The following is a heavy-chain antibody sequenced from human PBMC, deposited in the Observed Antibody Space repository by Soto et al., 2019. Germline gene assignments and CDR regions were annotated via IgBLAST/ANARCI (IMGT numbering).Heavy chain of an antibody. CDR3: ARDPALGVVVLAAPYYYYGMDV. V-gene: IGHV1-18*01. CDR1: GYTFTSYG. Sequence: ASVKVSCKASGYTFTSYGISWVRQAPGQGLEWMGWISAYNGNTNYAQKLQGRVTMTTDTSTSTAYMELRSLRSDDTAVYYCARDPALGVVVLAAPYYYYGMDVWGQGTTVTVSS. J-gene: IGHJ6*02. D-gene: IGHD2-2*01. CDR2: ISAYNGNT.